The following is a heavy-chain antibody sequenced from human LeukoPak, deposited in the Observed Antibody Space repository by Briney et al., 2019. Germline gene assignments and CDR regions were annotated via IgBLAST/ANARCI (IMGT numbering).Heavy chain of an antibody. CDR2: INHSGST. Sequence: SQTLSLTCAVSGGSISSGGYSWSWIRQPPGKGLEWIGEINHSGSTNYNPSLKSRVTISVDTSKNQFSLKLSSVTAADTAVYYCARGNRVVAATPRSWFDPWGQGTLVTVSS. D-gene: IGHD2-15*01. J-gene: IGHJ5*02. CDR1: GGSISSGGYS. CDR3: ARGNRVVAATPRSWFDP. V-gene: IGHV4-30-2*01.